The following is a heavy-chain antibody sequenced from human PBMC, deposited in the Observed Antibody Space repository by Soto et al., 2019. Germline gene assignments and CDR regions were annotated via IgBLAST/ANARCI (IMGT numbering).Heavy chain of an antibody. Sequence: EVLLLESGGGLAQPGGSLRLSCAASGFTFSSFAMNWVRQAPGKGLEWVSAISGSGGSTYYADSVKGRFTISRDNSKNTLSLQTKSLRAENTALYYYAKDNGDYVGDVYHYYGMDVWGQGTTVTVSS. CDR2: ISGSGGST. D-gene: IGHD4-17*01. CDR3: AKDNGDYVGDVYHYYGMDV. V-gene: IGHV3-23*01. J-gene: IGHJ6*02. CDR1: GFTFSSFA.